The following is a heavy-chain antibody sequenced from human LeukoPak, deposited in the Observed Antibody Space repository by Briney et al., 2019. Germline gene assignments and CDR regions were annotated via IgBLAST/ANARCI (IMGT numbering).Heavy chain of an antibody. CDR2: IRYDGSNK. CDR1: GFTFSNYG. Sequence: GGSLRLSCAASGFTFSNYGMHWVRQAPGKGLEWVAFIRYDGSNKYYADSVKGRFTISRDNSKNTLYLQMNGLRAEDTAVYYCAFSSGWYVLDYWGQGTLVTVSS. CDR3: AFSSGWYVLDY. V-gene: IGHV3-30*02. D-gene: IGHD6-19*01. J-gene: IGHJ4*02.